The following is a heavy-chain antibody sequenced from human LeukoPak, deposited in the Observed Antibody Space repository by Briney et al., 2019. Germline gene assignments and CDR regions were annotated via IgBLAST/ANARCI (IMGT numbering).Heavy chain of an antibody. D-gene: IGHD2-15*01. Sequence: GGSLRLSCAASGFTFNNYWIHWVRQVPGKGLVWVSRIDSDASRTNYADSVKGRFTISRDNVKNMVYLQMSSLTVEDTAVYYCARYCNGDTCDGALDLWGQGTLVTVSS. V-gene: IGHV3-74*01. CDR2: IDSDASRT. CDR1: GFTFNNYW. J-gene: IGHJ3*01. CDR3: ARYCNGDTCDGALDL.